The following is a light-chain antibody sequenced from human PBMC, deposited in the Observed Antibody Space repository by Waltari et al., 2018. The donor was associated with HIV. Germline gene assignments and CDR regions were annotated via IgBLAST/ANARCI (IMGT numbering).Light chain of an antibody. CDR1: QGIRND. Sequence: AIQMTQSPFSLSASVGDRVTITCRASQGIRNDLGWYQQKPGKSPKLLIYAASSLESGVPSRFSGSGSGTVFTLTISSLQPEDFATYYCLQDFNYPRTFGQGTKVEIK. CDR3: LQDFNYPRT. V-gene: IGKV1-6*01. CDR2: AAS. J-gene: IGKJ1*01.